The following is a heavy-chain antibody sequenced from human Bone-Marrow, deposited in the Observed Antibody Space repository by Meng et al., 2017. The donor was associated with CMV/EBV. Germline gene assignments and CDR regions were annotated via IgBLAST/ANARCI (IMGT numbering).Heavy chain of an antibody. CDR2: IYYSGST. CDR1: GGSISSSSYY. J-gene: IGHJ6*02. V-gene: IGHV4-39*01. CDR3: ARCSYYYYGMDV. Sequence: SETLSLTCTVSGGSISSSSYYWGWIRQPPGKGLEWIGSIYYSGSTYYNPSLKSRVTISVDTSKNQFSLKLSSVTAADTAAYYCARCSYYYYGMDVWGQGTTVTVSS. D-gene: IGHD2-15*01.